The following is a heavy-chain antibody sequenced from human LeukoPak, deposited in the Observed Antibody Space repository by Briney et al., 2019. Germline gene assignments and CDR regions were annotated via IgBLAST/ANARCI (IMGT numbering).Heavy chain of an antibody. CDR3: ARDVLAYCGGDCYSDY. Sequence: ASLKDSCKASGYSFTGYYMYWVRQAPRPRLEWMGWFNPNSGGINYTQKCQGRVTMTSDTSIITDYMELSRLRSDDTAVYYCARDVLAYCGGDCYSDYWGQGTLVTVSS. CDR2: FNPNSGGI. D-gene: IGHD2-21*02. V-gene: IGHV1-2*02. J-gene: IGHJ4*02. CDR1: GYSFTGYY.